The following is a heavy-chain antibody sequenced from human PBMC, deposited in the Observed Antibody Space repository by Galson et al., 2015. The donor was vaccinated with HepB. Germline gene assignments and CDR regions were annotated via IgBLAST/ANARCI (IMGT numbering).Heavy chain of an antibody. CDR2: IRGGGVST. J-gene: IGHJ4*02. CDR3: ARDPGAVYDSSGYPDY. CDR1: GFTFSGYA. V-gene: IGHV3-23*01. D-gene: IGHD3-22*01. Sequence: SLRLSCAASGFTFSGYAMSWVRQAPGKGLEWVAAIRGGGVSTYYADSVKGRFTVSRDNSKNTLYLQMNSLRAEDAAVYYCARDPGAVYDSSGYPDYWGQGTLVTVSS.